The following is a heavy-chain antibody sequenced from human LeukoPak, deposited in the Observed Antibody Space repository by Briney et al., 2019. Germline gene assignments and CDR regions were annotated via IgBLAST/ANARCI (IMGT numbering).Heavy chain of an antibody. D-gene: IGHD1-26*01. CDR1: GFTFSSYT. Sequence: GGSLRLSCAVSGFTFSSYTMHWVRQAPGKGLEYVSAITSNGGSTYYANSVKGRFTISRDNSKNTLYLQMGSLRVEDMAVYYSARSLGLDLHYYYYMDVWGKGTTVTVSS. CDR2: ITSNGGST. J-gene: IGHJ6*03. CDR3: ARSLGLDLHYYYYMDV. V-gene: IGHV3-64*01.